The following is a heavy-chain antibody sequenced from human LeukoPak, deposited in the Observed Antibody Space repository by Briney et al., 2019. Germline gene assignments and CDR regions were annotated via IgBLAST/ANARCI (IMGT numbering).Heavy chain of an antibody. CDR1: GFSLSRFG. Sequence: PGGSLRLSCAASGFSLSRFGMHWVRQAPGKGLEWVAVMSSDGSNEFYADSVKGRFSISRDNSKNTLYLQMNSQRAEDTAVYYCARDRNNWNYWVWFDPWGQGTLVTVSS. V-gene: IGHV3-30*03. CDR3: ARDRNNWNYWVWFDP. J-gene: IGHJ5*02. CDR2: MSSDGSNE. D-gene: IGHD1-7*01.